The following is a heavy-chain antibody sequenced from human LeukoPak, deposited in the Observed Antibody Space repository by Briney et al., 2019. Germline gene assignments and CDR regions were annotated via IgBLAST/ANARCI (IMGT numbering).Heavy chain of an antibody. CDR2: ISWDGTIT. CDR3: AKDVGVLGLAGPIYY. CDR1: GFMFGDVT. Sequence: GGSLRLSCAASGFMFGDVTMHWVRQAPGKGLEWVSLISWDGTITHYGDSVKGRFTISRDNDKNSLYLQMNSLRTEDTALYYCAKDVGVLGLAGPIYYWGQGTLVTVSS. V-gene: IGHV3-43*01. J-gene: IGHJ4*02. D-gene: IGHD6-19*01.